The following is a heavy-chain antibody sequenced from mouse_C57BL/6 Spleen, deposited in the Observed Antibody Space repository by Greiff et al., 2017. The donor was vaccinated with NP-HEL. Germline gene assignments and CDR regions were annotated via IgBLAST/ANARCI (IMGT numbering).Heavy chain of an antibody. CDR1: GYTFTSYW. Sequence: QVQLQQPGAELVKPGASVKMSCKASGYTFTSYWITWVKQRPGQGLEWIGDIYPGSGSTNYNEKFKSKATLTVDTSSSTAYMQLSSLTSEDSAVYYCARPPYYYGSSSYYFDYWGQGTTLTVSS. V-gene: IGHV1-55*01. D-gene: IGHD1-1*01. J-gene: IGHJ2*01. CDR2: IYPGSGST. CDR3: ARPPYYYGSSSYYFDY.